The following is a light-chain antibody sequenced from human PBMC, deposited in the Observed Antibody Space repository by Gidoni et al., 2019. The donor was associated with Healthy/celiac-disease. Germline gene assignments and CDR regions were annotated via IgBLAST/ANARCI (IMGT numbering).Light chain of an antibody. CDR3: QQSYSTPRYT. V-gene: IGKV1-39*01. CDR1: QSISSY. Sequence: DIQMTQSTSSLSASGGDRVTITCRASQSISSYLNWYQQKPGKAPKLLIYAASSLQSVVPSRFRGSGSGTDFTLTLSSLQPEDFATYYCQQSYSTPRYTFGQGTQLEIK. J-gene: IGKJ2*01. CDR2: AAS.